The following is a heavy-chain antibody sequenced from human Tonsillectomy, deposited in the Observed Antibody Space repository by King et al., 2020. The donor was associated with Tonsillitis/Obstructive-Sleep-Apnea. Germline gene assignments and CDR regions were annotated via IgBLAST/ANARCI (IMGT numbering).Heavy chain of an antibody. CDR2: INPRGRT. D-gene: IGHD3-9*01. V-gene: IGHV4-34*01. J-gene: IGHJ4*02. CDR3: ARGDILTGYYASTDFDY. Sequence: VQLQQWGAGLLKPSETLSLTCAVYGGSFSDYYWSWIRQPPGKGLEWIGEINPRGRTNYNPSLTSRVTMLVDTSKNQFSLKLNSVTAADTAVYYCARGDILTGYYASTDFDYWGQGTLVTVSS. CDR1: GGSFSDYY.